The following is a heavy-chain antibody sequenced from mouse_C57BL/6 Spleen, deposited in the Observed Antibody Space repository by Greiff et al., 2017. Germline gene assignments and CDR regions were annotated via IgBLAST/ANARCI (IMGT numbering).Heavy chain of an antibody. CDR3: SRGGGVASDWYFDV. J-gene: IGHJ1*03. CDR2: IYPNNGGN. V-gene: IGHV1-34*01. D-gene: IGHD6-1*01. Sequence: EVQLQQSGPELVKPGASVKMSCKASGYTFTDYYMHWVKQSHGKSLEWIGYIYPNNGGNGNNQKFKGKATLTVEKSSRTAYMELRSLTSEASAVYYCSRGGGVASDWYFDVWGTGTTVTVSS. CDR1: GYTFTDYY.